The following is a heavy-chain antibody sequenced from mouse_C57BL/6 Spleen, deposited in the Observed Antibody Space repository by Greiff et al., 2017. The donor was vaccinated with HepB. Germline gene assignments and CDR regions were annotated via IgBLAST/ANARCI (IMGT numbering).Heavy chain of an antibody. V-gene: IGHV1-80*01. CDR1: GYAFSSYW. CDR2: IYPGDGDT. Sequence: QVHVKQSGAELVKPGASVKISCKASGYAFSSYWMNWVKQRPGKGLEWIGQIYPGDGDTNYNGKFKGKATLTADKSSSTAYMQLSSLTSEDSAVYFCARSEDGYYFYAMDYWGQGTSVTVSS. CDR3: ARSEDGYYFYAMDY. J-gene: IGHJ4*01. D-gene: IGHD2-3*01.